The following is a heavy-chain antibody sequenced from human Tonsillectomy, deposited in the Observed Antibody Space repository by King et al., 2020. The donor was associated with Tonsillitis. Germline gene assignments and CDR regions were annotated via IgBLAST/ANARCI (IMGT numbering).Heavy chain of an antibody. J-gene: IGHJ4*02. CDR1: GFTFSSYA. CDR2: ISYDENNQ. Sequence: VQLVESGGGVVQPGRSLRLSCAASGFTFSSYAVHWVRQAPGKGLEWVAVISYDENNQYYADSVKGRFTLSRDNSKNILYLQMNSLRAEDTAVYYCACPHGVQAGVYYFDSWGQGTLLTVSS. CDR3: ACPHGVQAGVYYFDS. V-gene: IGHV3-30*04. D-gene: IGHD2-8*01.